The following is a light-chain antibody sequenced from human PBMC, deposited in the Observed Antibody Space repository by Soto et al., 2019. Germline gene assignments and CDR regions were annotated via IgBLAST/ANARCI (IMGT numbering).Light chain of an antibody. Sequence: QSVLTQPASVSGSPGQSITISCTGTSSDVGSYNLVSWYQQHPGKAPKFMIYEVNKRPSGVSNRFSGSKSGNTASLTISGLQAEDEADYYCSSYTSSSGVFGGGTKLTVL. CDR3: SSYTSSSGV. V-gene: IGLV2-14*02. CDR2: EVN. CDR1: SSDVGSYNL. J-gene: IGLJ3*02.